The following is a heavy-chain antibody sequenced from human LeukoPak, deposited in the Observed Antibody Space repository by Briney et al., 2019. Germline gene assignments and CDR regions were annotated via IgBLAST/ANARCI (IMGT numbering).Heavy chain of an antibody. J-gene: IGHJ4*02. CDR1: GGSFSGYY. D-gene: IGHD6-13*01. CDR2: INHSGST. V-gene: IGHV4-34*01. Sequence: SETLSLTCAVYGGSFSGYYWTWIRQPPGEGLEWIGEINHSGSTNYNPSLKSRVTISVDTSKNQFSLKLSSVTAADTAVYYCARGQPTYSSSWYANYWGQGTLVTVSS. CDR3: ARGQPTYSSSWYANY.